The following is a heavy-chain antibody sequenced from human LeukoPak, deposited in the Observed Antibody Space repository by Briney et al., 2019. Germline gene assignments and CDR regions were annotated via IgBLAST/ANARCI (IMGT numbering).Heavy chain of an antibody. Sequence: GGSLRLSCAASGFTFSTYTMPWVRQAPGKGLEWAAYISYDGSIAYYADSVKGRFTISRDNSKNTLYAQMNRLRTEDTAVYYCAREGGTSPGAFDIWGQGTMVAVSS. CDR1: GFTFSTYT. V-gene: IGHV3-30-3*01. CDR2: ISYDGSIA. CDR3: AREGGTSPGAFDI. D-gene: IGHD1-26*01. J-gene: IGHJ3*02.